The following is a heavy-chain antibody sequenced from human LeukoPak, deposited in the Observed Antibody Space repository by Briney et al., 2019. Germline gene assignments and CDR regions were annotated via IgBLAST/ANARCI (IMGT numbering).Heavy chain of an antibody. Sequence: GESLKISCKGSGYSFTSYWIGWVRQMPGKGLEWMGIIYPGDSDTRYSPSFQGQVTISADKSISTAYLQWSSLKASDTAMYYCARGAVAATLYYYYYVDVWGKGTTVTVSS. V-gene: IGHV5-51*01. CDR1: GYSFTSYW. D-gene: IGHD2-15*01. CDR3: ARGAVAATLYYYYYVDV. J-gene: IGHJ6*03. CDR2: IYPGDSDT.